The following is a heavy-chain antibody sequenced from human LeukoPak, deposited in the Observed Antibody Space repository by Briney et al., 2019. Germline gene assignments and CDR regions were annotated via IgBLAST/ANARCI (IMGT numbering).Heavy chain of an antibody. J-gene: IGHJ4*02. V-gene: IGHV4-59*01. CDR3: ARSWRFDY. CDR1: GGSISSYY. CDR2: IYYSGST. Sequence: SETLSPTCTVSGGSISSYYWSWIRQPPGKGLEWIGYIYYSGSTNYNPSLKSRVTISVDTSKNQFSLKLSSVTAADTAVYYCARSWRFDYWGQGTLVTVSS. D-gene: IGHD6-13*01.